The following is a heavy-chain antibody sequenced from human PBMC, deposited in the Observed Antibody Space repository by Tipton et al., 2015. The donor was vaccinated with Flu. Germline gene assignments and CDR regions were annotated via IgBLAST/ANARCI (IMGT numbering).Heavy chain of an antibody. J-gene: IGHJ3*02. V-gene: IGHV4-31*03. CDR1: GGSITSGGYF. CDR2: IYYDGTT. Sequence: TLSLTCTVSGGSITSGGYFWTWIRQRPGKGLEWVGYIYYDGTTYYNPSLKSRLYMSVDTSKNQFALKLSSVTAADTALYYCARDGRPYCDSTGCHSPHVFDIWGQGTTVIFSS. CDR3: ARDGRPYCDSTGCHSPHVFDI. D-gene: IGHD2-2*02.